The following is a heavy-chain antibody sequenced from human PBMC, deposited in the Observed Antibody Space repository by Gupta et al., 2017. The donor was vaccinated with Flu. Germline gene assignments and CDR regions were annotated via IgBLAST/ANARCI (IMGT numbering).Heavy chain of an antibody. D-gene: IGHD2/OR15-2a*01. V-gene: IGHV3-15*01. CDR2: IRSKFDGGIA. CDR1: GFPFVHAW. CDR3: ATENTFYDSAPFFDT. J-gene: IGHJ4*02. Sequence: GPLVQSVGGLVKPGGSLRLPCASSGFPFVHAWVAWGRQAPGKGLEWVGRIRSKFDGGIADYAAPVTGRFISSRDDSKNTLYLKMNSLGTEDTAVYYCATENTFYDSAPFFDTWGQGTLVTVSS.